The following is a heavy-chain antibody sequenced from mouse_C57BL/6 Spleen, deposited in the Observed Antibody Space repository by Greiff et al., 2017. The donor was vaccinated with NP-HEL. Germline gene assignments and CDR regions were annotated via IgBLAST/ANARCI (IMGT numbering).Heavy chain of an antibody. V-gene: IGHV5-9-1*02. D-gene: IGHD1-1*01. J-gene: IGHJ2*01. Sequence: KLVESGEGLVKPGGSLKLSCAASGFTFSSYAMSWVRQTPEKRLEWVAYISSGGDYIYYADTVKGRFTISRDNARNTLYLQMSSLKSEDTAMYYCTRAPSTVVDYFDYWGQGTTLTVSS. CDR1: GFTFSSYA. CDR2: ISSGGDYI. CDR3: TRAPSTVVDYFDY.